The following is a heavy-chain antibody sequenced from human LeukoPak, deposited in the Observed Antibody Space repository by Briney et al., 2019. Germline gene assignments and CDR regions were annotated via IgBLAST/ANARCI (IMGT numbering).Heavy chain of an antibody. CDR2: IRYDGIVT. CDR1: EFTFSNYW. J-gene: IGHJ4*02. CDR3: ARGPETAMVPRY. V-gene: IGHV3-74*01. D-gene: IGHD5-18*01. Sequence: GGSLRLSCVASEFTFSNYWIHWVRQPPGKGLVWVSRIRYDGIVTNYADSVKGRFTISRDNSKNTLYLQMSSLRVEDTAVYYCARGPETAMVPRYWGQGTLVTVSS.